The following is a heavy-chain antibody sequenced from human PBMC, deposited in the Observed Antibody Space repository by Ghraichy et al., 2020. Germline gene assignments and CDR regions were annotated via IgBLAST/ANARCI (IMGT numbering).Heavy chain of an antibody. CDR2: IKQDGSDK. V-gene: IGHV3-7*03. D-gene: IGHD3-10*01. J-gene: IGHJ4*02. CDR3: VSSGAVFDY. Sequence: GGSLRLSCVASGFTFSDYWMSWVRQTPGKGLEWVANIKQDGSDKNYLDSVKGRFTISRDNAKNLLYLQMTSLRVEDTAIYYCVSSGAVFDYWGQGTLVTVSS. CDR1: GFTFSDYW.